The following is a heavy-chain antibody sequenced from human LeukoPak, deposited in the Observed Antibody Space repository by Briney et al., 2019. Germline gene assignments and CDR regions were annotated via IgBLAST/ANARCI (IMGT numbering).Heavy chain of an antibody. CDR3: ARARSGSYYLFDY. V-gene: IGHV3-11*03. Sequence: KPGGSLTLSWAPSGFTFSDYYMSWIRQAPGKALEWVSYISSSSSYTNYADSVKGRFTISRDNAKNSLYLQMNSLRAEDTAVYYCARARSGSYYLFDYWGQGTLVTVSS. D-gene: IGHD1-26*01. CDR2: ISSSSSYT. J-gene: IGHJ4*02. CDR1: GFTFSDYY.